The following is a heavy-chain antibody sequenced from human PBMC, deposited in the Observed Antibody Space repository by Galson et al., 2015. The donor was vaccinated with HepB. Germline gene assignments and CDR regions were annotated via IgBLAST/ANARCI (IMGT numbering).Heavy chain of an antibody. D-gene: IGHD3-22*01. V-gene: IGHV1-18*04. J-gene: IGHJ4*02. CDR3: ARSEYYYGSRGYYYDF. CDR2: ISAYNGNT. CDR1: GYTFTSYG. Sequence: SVKVSCKASGYTFTSYGITWVRQAPGQGLEWMGWISAYNGNTNYAQKFQGRVTVTTDTSTSTAYMELRSLRADDTAMYYCARSEYYYGSRGYYYDFWGQGTLVTVSS.